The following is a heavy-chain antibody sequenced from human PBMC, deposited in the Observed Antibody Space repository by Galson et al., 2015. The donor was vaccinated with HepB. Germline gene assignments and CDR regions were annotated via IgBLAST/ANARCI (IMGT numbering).Heavy chain of an antibody. Sequence: SLRLSCAASGFTFSNYAMSWVRQAPGKGLEWVSAISGSGGSTYYTDSVKGRFTISRDNSKNTLYLQMNSLRAEDTAVYYCARDDCSRTSCYVFDYWGQGTLVTVSS. CDR3: ARDDCSRTSCYVFDY. V-gene: IGHV3-23*01. CDR2: ISGSGGST. D-gene: IGHD2-2*01. CDR1: GFTFSNYA. J-gene: IGHJ4*02.